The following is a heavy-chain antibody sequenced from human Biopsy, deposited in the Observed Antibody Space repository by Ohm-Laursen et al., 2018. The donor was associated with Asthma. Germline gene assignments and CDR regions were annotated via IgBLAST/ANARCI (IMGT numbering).Heavy chain of an antibody. Sequence: GSLRLSCAASGFSFSEFVMHWVRQAPGKGLEWVSYITGSGSTIYYADSVKGRFTLSRDSAKNSLYLQMNSLRDEDTAVYYCALKYRNSVFPEYGMDVWGQGTTVTVSS. D-gene: IGHD4-11*01. CDR1: GFSFSEFV. V-gene: IGHV3-48*02. J-gene: IGHJ6*02. CDR3: ALKYRNSVFPEYGMDV. CDR2: ITGSGSTI.